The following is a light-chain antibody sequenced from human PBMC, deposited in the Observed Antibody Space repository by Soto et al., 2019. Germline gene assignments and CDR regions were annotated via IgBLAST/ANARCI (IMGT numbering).Light chain of an antibody. V-gene: IGLV2-14*01. CDR2: DVS. CDR3: TSYRSGTALYV. CDR1: SSDIGAYNY. J-gene: IGLJ1*01. Sequence: QSALTQPASVSGSPGQSITISCTGTSSDIGAYNYVSWYQQHAGKAPKLMIYDVSVRPSGVSSRFSGSESGNTASLTISGLQAEDEADYYCTSYRSGTALYVFGTGTKVTVL.